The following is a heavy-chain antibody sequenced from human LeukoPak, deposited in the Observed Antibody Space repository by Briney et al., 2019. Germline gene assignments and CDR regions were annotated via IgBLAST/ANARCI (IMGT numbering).Heavy chain of an antibody. J-gene: IGHJ2*01. D-gene: IGHD1-26*01. Sequence: PSETLSLTCTVSGGSISSSSYYWGWIRQPPGKGLEWIGGIYYSGSTYYNPSLKSRVTISVDTSKNQFSLKLSSVTAADTAVYYCARDPWVGATPPSGWYFDLWGRGTLVTVSS. CDR2: IYYSGST. V-gene: IGHV4-39*07. CDR1: GGSISSSSYY. CDR3: ARDPWVGATPPSGWYFDL.